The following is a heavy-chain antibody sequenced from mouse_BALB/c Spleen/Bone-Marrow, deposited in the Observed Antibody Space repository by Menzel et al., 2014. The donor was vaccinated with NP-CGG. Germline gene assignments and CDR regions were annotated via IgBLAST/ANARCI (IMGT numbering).Heavy chain of an antibody. CDR1: GFTFSSFG. Sequence: EVQRVESGGGLVQPGGSRKLSCAASGFTFSSFGMHWVRQAPEKGLEWIAYISSDSGAIFYADTVKGRFTISRDNPRNTLFLQMTSLRPEDTAIYFCTRGGNWEDFDYWGQGTTLTVSS. D-gene: IGHD4-1*01. CDR3: TRGGNWEDFDY. CDR2: ISSDSGAI. J-gene: IGHJ2*01. V-gene: IGHV5-17*02.